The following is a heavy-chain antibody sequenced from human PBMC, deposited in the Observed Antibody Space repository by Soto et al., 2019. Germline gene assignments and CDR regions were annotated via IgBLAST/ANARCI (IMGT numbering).Heavy chain of an antibody. D-gene: IGHD2-15*01. J-gene: IGHJ6*03. CDR1: GFTFGNYW. CDR2: INSDGSVS. CDR3: ARGDCVGGTCYSLAGSFYYYMDV. Sequence: EVQLVESGGGLVQPGGSLRLSCAASGFTFGNYWMYWVRQAPGKGLVWVSRINSDGSVSSYADSVKGRLTISRDNVKNSLYLQMVSLRVEDTAVYYCARGDCVGGTCYSLAGSFYYYMDVWGKGTTVTVFS. V-gene: IGHV3-74*01.